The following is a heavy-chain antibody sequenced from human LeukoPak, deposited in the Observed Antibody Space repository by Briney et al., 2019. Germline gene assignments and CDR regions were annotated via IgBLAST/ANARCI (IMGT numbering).Heavy chain of an antibody. CDR1: GGSISSYY. CDR3: ARIAYCGGDCYPEEGWFDP. J-gene: IGHJ5*02. D-gene: IGHD2-21*02. Sequence: SETLSLTCTVSGGSISSYYWSWIRQPPGKGLEWLGYIYYSGSTNYNPSLKSRVTISVDTPKNQFSLKLSSVTAADTAVYYCARIAYCGGDCYPEEGWFDPWGQGTLVTVSS. CDR2: IYYSGST. V-gene: IGHV4-59*08.